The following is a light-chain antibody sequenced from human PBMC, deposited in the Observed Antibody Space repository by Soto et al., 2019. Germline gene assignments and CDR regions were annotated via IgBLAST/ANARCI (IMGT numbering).Light chain of an antibody. CDR2: VNSDGSH. CDR3: QTWGTGIRVV. Sequence: QAVVTQSPSASASLGASVKVTCTLSSGHSSYAIAWHQQQPEKGPRYLMKVNSDGSHSKGDGIPDRFSGSSFGAERYLTISSLQSEDEADYYCQTWGTGIRVVFGGGTKVTVL. J-gene: IGLJ2*01. V-gene: IGLV4-69*01. CDR1: SGHSSYA.